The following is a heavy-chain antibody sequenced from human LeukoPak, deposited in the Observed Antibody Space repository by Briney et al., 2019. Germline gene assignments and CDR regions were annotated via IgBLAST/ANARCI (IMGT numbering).Heavy chain of an antibody. D-gene: IGHD2-2*01. CDR2: IISIFGTA. Sequence: ASVKVSCKASGGTFSSYAISWVRQAPGQGLEWMGGIISIFGTANYAQKFQGRVTITTDESTSTAYMELSSLRSEDTAVYYCARVLGYCSSTSCYFDYWGQGTLVTVSS. J-gene: IGHJ4*02. V-gene: IGHV1-69*05. CDR3: ARVLGYCSSTSCYFDY. CDR1: GGTFSSYA.